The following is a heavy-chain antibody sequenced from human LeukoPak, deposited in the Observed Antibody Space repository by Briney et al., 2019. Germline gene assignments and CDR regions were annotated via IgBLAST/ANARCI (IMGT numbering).Heavy chain of an antibody. Sequence: GGSLRLSCAASGFTFSSYAMSWVRQAPGKGLEWVSAISGSGGSTYYADSVKGRFTISRDNSKKTLYLQMNSLRGEDTAVYYCAKDIYSSPSLFDYWGQGTLVTVSS. V-gene: IGHV3-23*01. CDR1: GFTFSSYA. J-gene: IGHJ4*02. D-gene: IGHD6-6*01. CDR2: ISGSGGST. CDR3: AKDIYSSPSLFDY.